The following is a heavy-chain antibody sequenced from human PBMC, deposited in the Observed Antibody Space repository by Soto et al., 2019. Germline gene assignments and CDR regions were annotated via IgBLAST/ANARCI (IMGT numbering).Heavy chain of an antibody. J-gene: IGHJ4*02. Sequence: GESLKISWKAARYSFASYWICWVCQKPGKGLEWMGVIYPGDSETTYSPSFEGQVIISVDRSRGTAFLEWSSLKASDTAMYYCARPGAPTDTVVYELWGQGPQVNVSS. D-gene: IGHD5-18*01. CDR2: IYPGDSET. V-gene: IGHV5-51*01. CDR3: ARPGAPTDTVVYEL. CDR1: RYSFASYW.